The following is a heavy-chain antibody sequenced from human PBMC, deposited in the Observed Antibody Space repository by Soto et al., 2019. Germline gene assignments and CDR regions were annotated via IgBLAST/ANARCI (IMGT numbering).Heavy chain of an antibody. CDR1: GYTFNDYY. D-gene: IGHD3-3*01. CDR2: INPNSGDT. V-gene: IGHV1-2*04. CDR3: VRHDFWRGTFDP. J-gene: IGHJ5*02. Sequence: ASVKVSCKASGYTFNDYYINWVRQAPGQGLEWIGWINPNSGDTKYGQKFQGWVTMTRDTSISTAYMELNRLKSDDTPFYFCVRHDFWRGTFDPWGQGTLVTVSS.